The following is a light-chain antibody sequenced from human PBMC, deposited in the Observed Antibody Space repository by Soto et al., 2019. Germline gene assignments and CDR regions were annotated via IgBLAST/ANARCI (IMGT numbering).Light chain of an antibody. CDR3: QQYYSVPIT. CDR1: QSVLYTSNNKNY. Sequence: SLAVSLGERATINCKSSQSVLYTSNNKNYIAWYQQKSGQPPKLLIYWASTRESGVPDRFSGGGSGTDFTLTISSLQAEDVAVYYCQQYYSVPITFGQGTRMEIK. J-gene: IGKJ5*01. V-gene: IGKV4-1*01. CDR2: WAS.